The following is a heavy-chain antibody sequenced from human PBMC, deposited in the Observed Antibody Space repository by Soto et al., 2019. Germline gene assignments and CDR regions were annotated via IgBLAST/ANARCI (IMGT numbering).Heavy chain of an antibody. V-gene: IGHV3-30-3*01. CDR1: GFTFSSYA. CDR2: ISYDGSNK. Sequence: GGSLRLSCAASGFTFSSYAMHWVRQAPGKGLEWVAVISYDGSNKYYADSVKGRFTISRDNSKNTLYLQMNSLRAEDTAVYYCARDAIPYSGNPQFDYWGQGTLVTVSS. J-gene: IGHJ4*02. CDR3: ARDAIPYSGNPQFDY. D-gene: IGHD1-26*01.